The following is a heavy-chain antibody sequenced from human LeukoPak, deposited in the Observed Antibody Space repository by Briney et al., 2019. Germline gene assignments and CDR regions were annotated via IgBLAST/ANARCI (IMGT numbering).Heavy chain of an antibody. D-gene: IGHD6-19*01. CDR2: IYFSGST. V-gene: IGHV4-39*01. Sequence: PSETLSLTCTVSGDSIRSSAYYWGWIRQPPGKGLQWIGSIYFSGSTDYNPSLKSRVTISIGTSKNQFSLKLTSVTAADTAVYYCARQVAGIGLYYFDYWGQGTLVTVSS. J-gene: IGHJ4*02. CDR1: GDSIRSSAYY. CDR3: ARQVAGIGLYYFDY.